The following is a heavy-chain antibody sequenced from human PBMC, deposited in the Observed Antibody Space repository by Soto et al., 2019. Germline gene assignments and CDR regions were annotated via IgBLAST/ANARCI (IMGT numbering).Heavy chain of an antibody. V-gene: IGHV3-30*18. CDR3: AKDPKGGYSDYGMDV. Sequence: GGSLRLSCAASGFTFSSYGMHWVRQAPGKGLEWVAVISYDGSNKYYADSVKGRFTISRDNSKNTLYLQMNSLRAEDTAVYYCAKDPKGGYSDYGMDVWGQGTTVTVSS. D-gene: IGHD3-22*01. CDR2: ISYDGSNK. CDR1: GFTFSSYG. J-gene: IGHJ6*02.